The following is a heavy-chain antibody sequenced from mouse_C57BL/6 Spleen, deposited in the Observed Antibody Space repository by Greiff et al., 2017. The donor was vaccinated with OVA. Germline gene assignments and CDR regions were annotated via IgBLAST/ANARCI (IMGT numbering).Heavy chain of an antibody. D-gene: IGHD1-1*01. V-gene: IGHV1-62-2*01. J-gene: IGHJ4*01. CDR3: ERHDEGGDYYGSEMAMDY. Sequence: QVQLQQSGAELVKPGASVKLSCKASGYTFTEYTIHWVKQRPGQGLEWIGWFYPGSGSIKYNEKFKDKATLTADKSSSTVYMELRRLTSEDCAVYFCERHDEGGDYYGSEMAMDYWGQGTSVTVSS. CDR2: FYPGSGSI. CDR1: GYTFTEYT.